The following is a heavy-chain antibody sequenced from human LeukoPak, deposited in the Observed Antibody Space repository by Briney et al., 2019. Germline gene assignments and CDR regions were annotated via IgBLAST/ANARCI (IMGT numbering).Heavy chain of an antibody. Sequence: ASVKVSCTASGYTFTSYGISWVRQAPGQGLEWMGWISAYNGNTNYAQKLQGRVTMTTDTSTSTVYMELRSLRSDDTAVYYCARDRGASFAFDIWGQGTMVTVSS. D-gene: IGHD4/OR15-4a*01. CDR2: ISAYNGNT. J-gene: IGHJ3*02. V-gene: IGHV1-18*01. CDR3: ARDRGASFAFDI. CDR1: GYTFTSYG.